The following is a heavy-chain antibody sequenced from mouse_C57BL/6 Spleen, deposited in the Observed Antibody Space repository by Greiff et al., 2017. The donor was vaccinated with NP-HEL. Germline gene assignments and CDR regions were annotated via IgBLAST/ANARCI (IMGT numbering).Heavy chain of an antibody. J-gene: IGHJ3*01. CDR2: IYPGDGDT. D-gene: IGHD2-4*01. Sequence: VQLQESGPELVKPGASVKISCKASGYAFSSSWMNWVKQRPGKGLEWIGRIYPGDGDTNYNGKFKGQATLTADKSSSPAYMQLSSLTSEDSAVYFCAREEDDYAWFAYWGQGALVTVSA. V-gene: IGHV1-82*01. CDR1: GYAFSSSW. CDR3: AREEDDYAWFAY.